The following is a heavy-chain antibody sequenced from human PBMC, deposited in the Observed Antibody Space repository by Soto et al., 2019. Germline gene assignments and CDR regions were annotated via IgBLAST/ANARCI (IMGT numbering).Heavy chain of an antibody. CDR1: VFTFINFG. CDR2: ISYDGSNK. V-gene: IGHV3-30*18. J-gene: IGHJ3*02. CDR3: AKDKLSSTDAFDS. Sequence: GWSLRLSCASSVFTFINFGMHWVRQAPGKGLEWVALISYDGSNKYYADSVKGRFTISRDTSKNTLYLQMSSLRAEDTAVYYCAKDKLSSTDAFDSWGQGTMVTV.